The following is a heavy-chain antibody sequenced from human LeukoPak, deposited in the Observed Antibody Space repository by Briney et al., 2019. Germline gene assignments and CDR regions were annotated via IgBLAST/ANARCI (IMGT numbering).Heavy chain of an antibody. V-gene: IGHV4-38-2*02. Sequence: PSETLSLTCIVSGYSISSANHWAWIRQPPGKALEWIGSIYHSGSTYYNPSLKSRVTISVDTSKNEFSLKLSSVTAADTAVYYCARSGSSGYYPTRGYYFDYWGQGTLVTVSS. CDR2: IYHSGST. CDR1: GYSISSANH. CDR3: ARSGSSGYYPTRGYYFDY. J-gene: IGHJ4*02. D-gene: IGHD3-22*01.